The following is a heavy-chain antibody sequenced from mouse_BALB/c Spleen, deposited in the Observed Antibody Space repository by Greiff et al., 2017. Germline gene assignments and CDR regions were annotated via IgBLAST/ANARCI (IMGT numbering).Heavy chain of an antibody. D-gene: IGHD2-3*01. CDR3: ARNRWLLRGWYFDV. Sequence: VQLVESGPGLVQPSQSLSITCTVSGFSLTSYGVHWVRQSPGKGLEWLGVIWSGGSTDYNAAFISRLSISKDNSKSQVFFKMNSLQANDTAIYYCARNRWLLRGWYFDVWGAGTTVTVSS. V-gene: IGHV2-2*02. CDR2: IWSGGST. CDR1: GFSLTSYG. J-gene: IGHJ1*01.